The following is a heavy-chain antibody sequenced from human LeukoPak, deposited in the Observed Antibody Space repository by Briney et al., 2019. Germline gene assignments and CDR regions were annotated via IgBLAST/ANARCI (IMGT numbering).Heavy chain of an antibody. J-gene: IGHJ4*02. CDR1: GFTFSSYA. D-gene: IGHD2-8*01. Sequence: GGSLRLSCAASGFTFSSYAMSWVRQAPGKGLEWVSATSGSGGSTYYADSVKGRFTISRDNSKNTLYLQMNSLRAEDTAVYYCAKDQGGNIVLMVYAISSGFDYWGQGTLVTVSS. CDR3: AKDQGGNIVLMVYAISSGFDY. V-gene: IGHV3-23*01. CDR2: TSGSGGST.